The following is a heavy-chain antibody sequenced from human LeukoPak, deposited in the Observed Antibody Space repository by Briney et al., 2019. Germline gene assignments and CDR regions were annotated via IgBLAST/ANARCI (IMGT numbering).Heavy chain of an antibody. D-gene: IGHD1-26*01. CDR2: IYTSGST. Sequence: SSETLSLTCTVSGGSISSGSYYWSWIRQPAGKGLEWIGRIYTSGSTNYNPSLKSRVTISVDTSKNQFSLKLSSVTAADTAVYYCARYGSESYYYYYMDVWGKGTTVTVSS. CDR3: ARYGSESYYYYYMDV. V-gene: IGHV4-61*02. J-gene: IGHJ6*03. CDR1: GGSISSGSYY.